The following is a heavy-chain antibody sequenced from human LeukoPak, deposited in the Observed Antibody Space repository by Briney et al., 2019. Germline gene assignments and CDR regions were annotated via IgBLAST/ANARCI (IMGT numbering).Heavy chain of an antibody. CDR2: INGDGKNT. V-gene: IGHV3-74*01. CDR3: ARGPRDGYNPLGC. CDR1: GFTFSSYW. Sequence: GGSLRLSCAASGFTFSSYWLHWVRQAPGKGLVWVSRINGDGKNTNYADSVKGRFTISRDNAKNTLYLQMNSLRAEDTAVYYCARGPRDGYNPLGCWGQGALVTVSS. D-gene: IGHD5-24*01. J-gene: IGHJ4*02.